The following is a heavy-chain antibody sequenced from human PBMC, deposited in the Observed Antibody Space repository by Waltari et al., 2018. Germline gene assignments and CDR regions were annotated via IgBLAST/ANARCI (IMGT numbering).Heavy chain of an antibody. Sequence: QVRLVESGGGVVQPGRSMRLSCAGSSLRFICYGKHWVRQGQGKGLEWVAVISYDGRNKYYADSVKGRFTISRDNSKNTLYLQMNSLRAEDTAVYYCARVFRWDRHYYWCQGTLVTVSS. D-gene: IGHD1-26*01. J-gene: IGHJ4*02. CDR2: ISYDGRNK. CDR1: SLRFICYG. CDR3: ARVFRWDRHYY. V-gene: IGHV3-30*01.